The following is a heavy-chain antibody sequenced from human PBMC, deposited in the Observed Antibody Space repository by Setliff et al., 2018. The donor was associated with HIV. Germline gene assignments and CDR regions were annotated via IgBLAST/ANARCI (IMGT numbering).Heavy chain of an antibody. J-gene: IGHJ4*02. CDR3: ARLRYTTMGGLDY. D-gene: IGHD5-18*01. V-gene: IGHV1-2*06. CDR1: GYTFTGYF. Sequence: ASVKVSCKASGYTFTGYFVHWVRRAPGQGLEWMGRINPNTDDTKYAEKFQGRVTMTRETSISTAYMELSRLRSDDTAVYYCARLRYTTMGGLDYWGQGSLVTV. CDR2: INPNTDDT.